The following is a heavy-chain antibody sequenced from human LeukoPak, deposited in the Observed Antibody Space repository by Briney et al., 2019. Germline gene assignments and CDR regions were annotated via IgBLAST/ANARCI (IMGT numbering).Heavy chain of an antibody. J-gene: IGHJ4*02. D-gene: IGHD3-3*01. CDR1: GESFSGYY. V-gene: IGHV4-34*12. CDR2: IIDTGST. Sequence: SETLSLTCAVYGESFSGYYWAWIRQPPGKGLEWIGEIIDTGSTKYNSSLKSRVTISVDTSKNEFSLNLTSVTAADTAIYYCARGLASGYPPIPFDYWGQGTLVTVSS. CDR3: ARGLASGYPPIPFDY.